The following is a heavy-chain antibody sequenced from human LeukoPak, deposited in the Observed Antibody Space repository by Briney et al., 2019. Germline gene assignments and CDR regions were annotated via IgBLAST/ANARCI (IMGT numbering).Heavy chain of an antibody. V-gene: IGHV1-18*01. D-gene: IGHD2-2*01. CDR2: ISAYNGNT. Sequence: ASVKVSCKASGYTFTSYGISWVRQAPGQGLEWMGWISAYNGNTNYAQKLQGRVTMTTDTSTSTAYMEMRSLRSDDTAVYYCARVGYCSSTSCYYYYYYGMDVWGQGTTVTVSS. CDR3: ARVGYCSSTSCYYYYYYGMDV. CDR1: GYTFTSYG. J-gene: IGHJ6*02.